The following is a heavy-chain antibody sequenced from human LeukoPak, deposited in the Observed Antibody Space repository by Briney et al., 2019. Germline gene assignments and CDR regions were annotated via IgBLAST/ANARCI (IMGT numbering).Heavy chain of an antibody. Sequence: PGRSLRLSCAASGFTFDDYAMHWVRQAPGKGLEWVSGISWNSGSIGYADSVKGRFTISRDNAKNSLYLQMNSLRAEDTAVYYCARDPGGTSFFFDYWGQGTLVTVSS. V-gene: IGHV3-9*01. J-gene: IGHJ4*02. D-gene: IGHD4-23*01. CDR3: ARDPGGTSFFFDY. CDR2: ISWNSGSI. CDR1: GFTFDDYA.